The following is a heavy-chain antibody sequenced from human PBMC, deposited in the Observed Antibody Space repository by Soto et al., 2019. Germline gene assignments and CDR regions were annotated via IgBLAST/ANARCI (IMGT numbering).Heavy chain of an antibody. V-gene: IGHV3-48*03. CDR3: ARDSGYYDSSGYYFRWFDP. J-gene: IGHJ5*02. Sequence: HPGGSLRLSCAASGFTFSSYEMNWVRQAPGKGLEWVSYISSSGSTIYYADSVKGRFTISRDNAKNSLYLQMNSLRAEDTAVYYCARDSGYYDSSGYYFRWFDPWGQGTLVTVSS. CDR1: GFTFSSYE. CDR2: ISSSGSTI. D-gene: IGHD3-22*01.